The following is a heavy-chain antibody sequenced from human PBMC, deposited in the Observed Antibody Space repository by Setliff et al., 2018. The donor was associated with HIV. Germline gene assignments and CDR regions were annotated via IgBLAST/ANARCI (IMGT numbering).Heavy chain of an antibody. CDR3: ARFCSGGSCPDY. J-gene: IGHJ4*02. CDR2: ISYSGSP. CDR1: GGSISSSNW. V-gene: IGHV4-4*02. Sequence: SETLSLTCAVSGGSISSSNWWSWVRQPPGKGLEWIGVISYSGSPHYNPSLKSRVTIGMDTSKNQVSLTLSSVTAVDTAVYYCARFCSGGSCPDYWGQGTLVTVSS. D-gene: IGHD2-15*01.